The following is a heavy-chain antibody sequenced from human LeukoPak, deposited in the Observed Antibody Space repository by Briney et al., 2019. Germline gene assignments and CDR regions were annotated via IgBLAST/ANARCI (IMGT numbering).Heavy chain of an antibody. D-gene: IGHD3-16*02. CDR1: GFTFSSYW. CDR3: ARGGTFGGVIIRTYFDY. Sequence: GGSLRLSCAASGFTFSSYWMHWVRQAPGKGLVWVSRINSDGSSTSYADSVKGRFTISRDNAKNTLYLQMNSLRAEDTAVYYCARGGTFGGVIIRTYFDYWGQGTLVTVSS. V-gene: IGHV3-74*01. J-gene: IGHJ4*02. CDR2: INSDGSST.